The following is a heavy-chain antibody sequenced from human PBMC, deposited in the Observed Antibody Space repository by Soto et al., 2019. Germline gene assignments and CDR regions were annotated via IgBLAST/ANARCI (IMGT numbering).Heavy chain of an antibody. Sequence: GVLRLSCTASGFSVNDNYMAWVRQAPGKSPEWVAVIFTRGTAHYADSVTGRFTFSRDNSKRTLNLQLNNLRAEDTAVYYCTKLWGYYFESWGQGTLVTVSS. J-gene: IGHJ4*02. CDR3: TKLWGYYFES. CDR2: IFTRGTA. D-gene: IGHD3-22*01. CDR1: GFSVNDNY. V-gene: IGHV3-53*01.